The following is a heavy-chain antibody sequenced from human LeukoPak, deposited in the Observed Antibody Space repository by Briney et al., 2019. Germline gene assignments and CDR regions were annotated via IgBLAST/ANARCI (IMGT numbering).Heavy chain of an antibody. J-gene: IGHJ3*02. D-gene: IGHD3-10*01. CDR1: GAPISSYY. CDR2: IYYSGST. V-gene: IGHV4-59*01. CDR3: ARSDYHNSGSHTVFDAFDI. Sequence: PSETLSLTCTVSGAPISSYYWSWIRQPPGKGLEWIGYIYYSGSTKYNSSLKSRVTISVDTSKNQFSLKLSFVTAADTAMYYCARSDYHNSGSHTVFDAFDIWGQGTRVTVSS.